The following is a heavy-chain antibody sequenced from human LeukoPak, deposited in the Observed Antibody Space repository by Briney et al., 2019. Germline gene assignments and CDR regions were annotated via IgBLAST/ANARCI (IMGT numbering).Heavy chain of an antibody. CDR2: IYYSGST. D-gene: IGHD3-3*01. Sequence: SQTLSLTCTVSGGSSSSGDYYWSWIRQPPGKGLEWIGYIYYSGSTYYNPSPKSRVTISVDTSKNQFSLKLSSVTAADTAVYYCARGGVVTYYFDYWGQGTLATVSS. CDR1: GGSSSSGDYY. CDR3: ARGGVVTYYFDY. V-gene: IGHV4-30-4*08. J-gene: IGHJ4*02.